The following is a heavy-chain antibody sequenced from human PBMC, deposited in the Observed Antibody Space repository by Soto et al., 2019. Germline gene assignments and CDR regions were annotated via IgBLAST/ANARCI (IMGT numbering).Heavy chain of an antibody. V-gene: IGHV1-3*01. CDR1: GYTFTSYA. J-gene: IGHJ4*02. Sequence: QVQLVQSGAEVKKPGASVKVSCKASGYTFTSYAMHWVRQGPGQRLEWMGWINAGNGNTKYSQKFQGRVTITRDTSASTAYMELSSLRSEDTAVYYCARGLNGYLHYFDYWGQGTLVTVSS. D-gene: IGHD5-18*01. CDR2: INAGNGNT. CDR3: ARGLNGYLHYFDY.